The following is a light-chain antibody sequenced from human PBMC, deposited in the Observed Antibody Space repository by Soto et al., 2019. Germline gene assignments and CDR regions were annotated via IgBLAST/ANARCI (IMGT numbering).Light chain of an antibody. CDR2: DVK. CDR3: CSYAGDYTVV. Sequence: QSALTQPRSVSGSPGQSVTLSCTGTSSDVGGYNYVTWYQQYPGKAPKVMIYDVKTRPSGVPDCFSGSKSGNTASLTISGLQAEDEADYYCCSYAGDYTVVFGTGTKLTVL. V-gene: IGLV2-11*01. J-gene: IGLJ1*01. CDR1: SSDVGGYNY.